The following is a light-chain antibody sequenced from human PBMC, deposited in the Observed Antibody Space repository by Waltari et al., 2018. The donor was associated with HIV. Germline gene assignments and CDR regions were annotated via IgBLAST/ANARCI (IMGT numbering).Light chain of an antibody. Sequence: DFQLTQSPSFLSASVGDRVVITCRASQGISSNLAWYHQKPGLAPKLLIFSASSLPSWVPSRCSGGGSGTQFTLTIRNLQPEDFATYYCQHLNSFPPFTFGPGTTVDVK. CDR1: QGISSN. J-gene: IGKJ3*01. CDR3: QHLNSFPPFT. CDR2: SAS. V-gene: IGKV1-9*01.